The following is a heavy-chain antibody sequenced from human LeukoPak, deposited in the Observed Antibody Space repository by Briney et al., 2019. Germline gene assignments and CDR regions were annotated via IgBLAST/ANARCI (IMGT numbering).Heavy chain of an antibody. Sequence: APVKVSCKASGYIFTAYGITWVRQAPGQGLEWMGWISTYNGNTNYAQKFQGRVTMTTDTSTTTVYMELRSLRSDDTAVYYCARGYFYDSSGSDPWGQGTLVTVSS. CDR1: GYIFTAYG. CDR2: ISTYNGNT. CDR3: ARGYFYDSSGSDP. V-gene: IGHV1-18*01. D-gene: IGHD3-22*01. J-gene: IGHJ5*02.